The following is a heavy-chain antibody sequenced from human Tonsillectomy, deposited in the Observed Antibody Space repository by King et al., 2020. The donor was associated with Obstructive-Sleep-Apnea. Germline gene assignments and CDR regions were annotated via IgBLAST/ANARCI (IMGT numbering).Heavy chain of an antibody. J-gene: IGHJ4*02. CDR2: INSDGSSS. CDR3: ARGGYYYDSSGYYWPNYFDY. CDR1: GFTFSSYW. Sequence: VQLVESGGGLVQPGGSLRLSCAASGFTFSSYWMHWVRQAPGKGLVWVSRINSDGSSSTCADSVRGRFTISRDNAKNTLYLHMNSLRAEDTAVYYCARGGYYYDSSGYYWPNYFDYWGQGTLVTVSS. D-gene: IGHD3-22*01. V-gene: IGHV3-74*01.